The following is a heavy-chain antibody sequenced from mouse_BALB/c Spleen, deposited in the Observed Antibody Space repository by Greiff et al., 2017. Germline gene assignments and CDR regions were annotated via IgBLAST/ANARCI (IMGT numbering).Heavy chain of an antibody. V-gene: IGHV1-31*01. Sequence: EVQVVESGPELVKPGASVKISCKASGYSFTGYYMHWVKQSHVKSLEWIGRINPYNGATSYNQNFKDKASLTVDKSSSTAYMELHSLTSEDSAVYYCARPLYDYGAMDYWGQGTSVTVSS. J-gene: IGHJ4*01. D-gene: IGHD2-4*01. CDR2: INPYNGAT. CDR1: GYSFTGYY. CDR3: ARPLYDYGAMDY.